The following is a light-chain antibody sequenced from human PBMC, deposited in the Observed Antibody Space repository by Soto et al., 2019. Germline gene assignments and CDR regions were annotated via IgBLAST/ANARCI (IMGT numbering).Light chain of an antibody. J-gene: IGKJ4*01. Sequence: DIQMTQSPSSLSAAVGDSVTITFRASQGISYYLAWYQQKPGKVPKLLICAASTLQSGVPSRFSGSGSGTDFTLTISSLQPADVATYYCQKYNSAPLTFGGGTKVEIK. CDR2: AAS. V-gene: IGKV1-27*01. CDR3: QKYNSAPLT. CDR1: QGISYY.